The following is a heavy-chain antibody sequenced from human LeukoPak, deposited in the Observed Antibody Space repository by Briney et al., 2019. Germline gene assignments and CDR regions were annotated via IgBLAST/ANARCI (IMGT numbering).Heavy chain of an antibody. D-gene: IGHD2-2*01. CDR3: AREGCSTSCPDYYYYGMDV. J-gene: IGHJ6*02. V-gene: IGHV3-21*01. CDR1: GFTFSDYY. CDR2: ISSSSSYI. Sequence: GGSLRLSCAASGFTFSDYYMNWVRQAPGKGLEWVSSISSSSSYIYYADSVKGRFTISRDNAKNSLYLQMNSLRAEDTAVYYCAREGCSTSCPDYYYYGMDVWGQGTTVTXSS.